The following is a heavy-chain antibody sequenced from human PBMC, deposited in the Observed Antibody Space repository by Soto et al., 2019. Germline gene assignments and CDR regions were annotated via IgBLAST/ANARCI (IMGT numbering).Heavy chain of an antibody. CDR2: IIPIFGTA. CDR1: GGTFSSYA. V-gene: IGHV1-69*13. CDR3: ARDGIVATIPYYCYYGMDV. D-gene: IGHD5-12*01. J-gene: IGHJ6*02. Sequence: ASVKVSCKASGGTFSSYAISWVRQAPGQGLEWMGGIIPIFGTANYAQKFQGRVTITADESTSTAYMELSSLRSEDTAVYYCARDGIVATIPYYCYYGMDVWGQGTTVTVSS.